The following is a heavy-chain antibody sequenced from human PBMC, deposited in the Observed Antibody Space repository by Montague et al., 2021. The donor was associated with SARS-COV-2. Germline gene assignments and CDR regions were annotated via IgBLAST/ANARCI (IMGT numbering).Heavy chain of an antibody. Sequence: SETLSLTCTVSGGSISSSGYYWGWIRQPPGKGLEWIGSIYYSGSTYYNPSLKSRATISVDTSKNQSSLKLSSVTAADTAVYYCARFPTSYYYDSKAAPATPDAFDIWGQGTMVTVSS. CDR3: ARFPTSYYYDSKAAPATPDAFDI. J-gene: IGHJ3*02. CDR2: IYYSGST. CDR1: GGSISSSGYY. V-gene: IGHV4-39*01. D-gene: IGHD3-22*01.